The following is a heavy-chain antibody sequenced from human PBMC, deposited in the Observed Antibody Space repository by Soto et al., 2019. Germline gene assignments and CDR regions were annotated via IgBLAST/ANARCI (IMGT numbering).Heavy chain of an antibody. CDR3: ARALTTVTLFDP. V-gene: IGHV1-3*01. J-gene: IGHJ5*02. Sequence: ASVKVSCKASGYTFTSYAIEWVRQAPGQRLEWMGWINAGNGNTKYSQKFQDRVTITRDTSASTAYMELSSVTAADTAVYYCARALTTVTLFDPWGQGTLVTVSS. CDR2: INAGNGNT. D-gene: IGHD4-17*01. CDR1: GYTFTSYA.